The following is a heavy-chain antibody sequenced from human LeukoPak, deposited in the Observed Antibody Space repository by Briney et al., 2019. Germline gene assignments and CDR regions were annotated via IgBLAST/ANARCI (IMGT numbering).Heavy chain of an antibody. CDR2: FDPEDGET. J-gene: IGHJ3*02. D-gene: IGHD2-2*01. V-gene: IGHV1-24*01. CDR3: ATGLVVPAAHDAFDI. Sequence: ASVKVSCKVSGYTLTELSMHWVRQAPGKGLEWMGGFDPEDGETIYAQKFLGRVTMTEDTSTDTAYMELSSLRSEDTAVYYCATGLVVPAAHDAFDIWGQGTMVTVSS. CDR1: GYTLTELS.